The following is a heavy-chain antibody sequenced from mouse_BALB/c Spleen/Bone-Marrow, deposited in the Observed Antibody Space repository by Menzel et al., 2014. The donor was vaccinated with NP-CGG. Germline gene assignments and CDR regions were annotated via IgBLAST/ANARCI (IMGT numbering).Heavy chain of an antibody. D-gene: IGHD2-4*01. J-gene: IGHJ3*01. CDR1: GYTFTSYC. CDR2: IYPGSGST. Sequence: LQESGSELVRPGASVKLSCKASGYTFTSYCMHWVKQRPGQGLGWIGNIYPGSGSTNYDEKFKSKATLTVDTSSSTAYMQLSSLTSEDSAVYYCTKGLPSAYRGQGTLVTVSA. V-gene: IGHV1S22*01. CDR3: TKGLPSAY.